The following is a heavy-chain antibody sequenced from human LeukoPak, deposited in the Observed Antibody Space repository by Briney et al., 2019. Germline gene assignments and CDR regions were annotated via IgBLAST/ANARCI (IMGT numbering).Heavy chain of an antibody. V-gene: IGHV3-48*02. Sequence: GGSLRLSCAASGFIFSRNNMNWVRQAPGKGLEWVSYISSSGTTIYYADSVKGRFTISRDNAKNSLYLQMNSLRDEDTAVYYCACARTGGAYFDYWGQGALITVSS. CDR3: ACARTGGAYFDY. J-gene: IGHJ4*02. CDR2: ISSSGTTI. D-gene: IGHD1-1*01. CDR1: GFIFSRNN.